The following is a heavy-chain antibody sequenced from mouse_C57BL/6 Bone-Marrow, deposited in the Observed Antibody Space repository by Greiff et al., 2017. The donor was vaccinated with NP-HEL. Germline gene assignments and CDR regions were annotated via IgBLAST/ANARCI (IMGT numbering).Heavy chain of an antibody. CDR1: GYSITSGYY. V-gene: IGHV3-6*01. CDR3: AKDDYDVLNY. J-gene: IGHJ2*01. CDR2: ISYDGSN. D-gene: IGHD2-4*01. Sequence: DVKLQESGPGLVKPSQSLSLTCSVTGYSITSGYYWNWIRQFPGNKLEWMGYISYDGSNNYNPSLKNRISITRDTSKNQFFLKLNSVTTEDTATYYCAKDDYDVLNYWGQGTTLTVSS.